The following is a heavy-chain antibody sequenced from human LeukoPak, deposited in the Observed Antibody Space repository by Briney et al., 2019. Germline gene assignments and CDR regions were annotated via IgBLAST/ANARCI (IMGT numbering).Heavy chain of an antibody. J-gene: IGHJ4*02. CDR2: IYYSGST. D-gene: IGHD1-26*01. CDR3: SRQRGGSPFDY. CDR1: GGSISSSY. V-gene: IGHV4-59*08. Sequence: SETLSLTCTVSGGSISSSYWTWIRQPPGGGLEWIGYIYYSGSTNYNPSLKSRVTISVDTSKNQFSLKLTSVTAADTAVYYCSRQRGGSPFDYWGQGALVAVSS.